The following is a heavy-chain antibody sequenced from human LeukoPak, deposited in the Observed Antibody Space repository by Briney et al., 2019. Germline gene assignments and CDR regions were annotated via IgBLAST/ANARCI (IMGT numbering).Heavy chain of an antibody. CDR2: IYYSGST. J-gene: IGHJ5*02. V-gene: IGHV4-59*08. D-gene: IGHD2-15*01. CDR1: GGSISSYY. CDR3: ARFARPLYNWFDP. Sequence: SETLSLTCTVSGGSISSYYWSWIRQRPGKGLEWIGYIYYSGSTNYNPSLKSRVTISVDTSKNQFSLKLSSVTAADTAVYYCARFARPLYNWFDPWGQGTLVTVSS.